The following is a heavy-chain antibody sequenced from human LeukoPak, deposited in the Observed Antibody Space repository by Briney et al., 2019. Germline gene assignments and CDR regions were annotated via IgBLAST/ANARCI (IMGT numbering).Heavy chain of an antibody. CDR2: IIPIFGTA. Sequence: ASVKVSCKASGGTFSIYAISWVRQAPGQGLEWMGGIIPIFGTANYAQKFQGRVTITADESTSTAYMELSSLRSEDTAVYYCARDTHYYDSSGYYYTLDYWGQGTLVTVSS. J-gene: IGHJ4*02. CDR3: ARDTHYYDSSGYYYTLDY. V-gene: IGHV1-69*13. D-gene: IGHD3-22*01. CDR1: GGTFSIYA.